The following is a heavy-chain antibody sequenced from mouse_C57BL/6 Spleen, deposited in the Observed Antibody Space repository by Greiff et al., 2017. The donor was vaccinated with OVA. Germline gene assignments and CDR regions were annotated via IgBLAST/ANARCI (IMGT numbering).Heavy chain of an antibody. CDR1: GYAFTNYL. Sequence: VQRVESGAELVRPGTSVKVSCKASGYAFTNYLIEWVKQRPGQGLEWIGVINPGSGGTNYNEKFKGKATLTADKSSSTAYMQLSSLTSEDSAVYFCARSEGPYAMDYWGQGTSVTVSS. V-gene: IGHV1-54*01. CDR3: ARSEGPYAMDY. J-gene: IGHJ4*01. CDR2: INPGSGGT.